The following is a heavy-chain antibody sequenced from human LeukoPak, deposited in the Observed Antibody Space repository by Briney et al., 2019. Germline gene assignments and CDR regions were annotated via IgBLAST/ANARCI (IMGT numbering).Heavy chain of an antibody. CDR1: GGSFSDYY. D-gene: IGHD6-6*01. Sequence: SETLSLTCAVDGGSFSDYYWSWIRQPPGKGLVWIGEIFHRGDPNYSPSFKSRVTISVDTSENQFSLNLSSVAATDSAVYFCTGSSRSTRYYFDYWGQGILVTVSS. CDR3: TGSSRSTRYYFDY. CDR2: IFHRGDP. V-gene: IGHV4-34*12. J-gene: IGHJ4*02.